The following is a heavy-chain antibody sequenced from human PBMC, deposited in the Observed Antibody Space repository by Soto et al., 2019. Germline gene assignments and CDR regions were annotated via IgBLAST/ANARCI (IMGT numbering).Heavy chain of an antibody. D-gene: IGHD6-19*01. V-gene: IGHV3-21*01. CDR1: GFTFSSYS. CDR3: ARDGPSGWSDY. CDR2: ISSSSSYI. J-gene: IGHJ4*02. Sequence: GGSLRLSCAASGFTFSSYSMNWVRQAPGKGLEWVSSISSSSSYIYYADSVKGRFTISRDNAKNSLYLQMNSLRAEDTAAYYCARDGPSGWSDYWGQGTLVTVSS.